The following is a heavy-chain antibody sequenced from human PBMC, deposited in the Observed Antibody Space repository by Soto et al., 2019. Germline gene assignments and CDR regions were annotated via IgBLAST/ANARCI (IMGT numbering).Heavy chain of an antibody. CDR2: TYYNGDT. CDR1: GGSIRSGGYY. D-gene: IGHD3-16*02. Sequence: QVQLQESGPGLVKPSQTLSLTCTVSGGSIRSGGYYWSWIRQHPGKGLEWIGYTYYNGDTYYNPSLKSRFTASVDTSKNQFSLKLSSVTAADTAVYYCVRGGGVIVGPYYFDYWGQGTLVTVSS. V-gene: IGHV4-31*03. CDR3: VRGGGVIVGPYYFDY. J-gene: IGHJ4*02.